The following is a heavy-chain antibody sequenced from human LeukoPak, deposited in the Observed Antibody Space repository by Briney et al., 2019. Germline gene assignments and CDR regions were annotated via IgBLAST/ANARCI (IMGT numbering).Heavy chain of an antibody. Sequence: TLSLTCTVSGGSISSGSYYWSWIRQPAGKGLEWIGRIYTSGSTNYNPSLKSRVTISVDTSKNQFSLKLSSVTAADTAVYYCARGVSGRTYYFDYWGQGTLVTVSS. J-gene: IGHJ4*02. CDR3: ARGVSGRTYYFDY. CDR1: GGSISSGSYY. D-gene: IGHD1-26*01. V-gene: IGHV4-61*02. CDR2: IYTSGST.